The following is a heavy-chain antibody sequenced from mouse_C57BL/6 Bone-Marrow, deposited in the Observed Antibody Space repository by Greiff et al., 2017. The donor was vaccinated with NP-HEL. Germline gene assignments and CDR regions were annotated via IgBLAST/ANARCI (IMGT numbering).Heavy chain of an antibody. CDR3: ASYNSYYYAMDY. Sequence: VQLQQSGAELVKPGASVKMSCKASGYTFTSYWITWVKQRPGQGLEWIGDIYPGSGSTNYNEKFKSKATLTVDTSSSTAYMQLSSLTSEDSAVYYCASYNSYYYAMDYWGQGTSVTVSS. V-gene: IGHV1-55*01. J-gene: IGHJ4*01. CDR1: GYTFTSYW. CDR2: IYPGSGST. D-gene: IGHD1-3*01.